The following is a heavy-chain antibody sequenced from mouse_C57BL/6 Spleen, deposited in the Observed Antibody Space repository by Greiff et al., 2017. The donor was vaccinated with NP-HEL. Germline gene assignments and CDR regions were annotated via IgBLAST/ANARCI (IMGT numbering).Heavy chain of an antibody. CDR2: IYPGDGDT. J-gene: IGHJ4*01. CDR3: ARWPLRRNYAMDY. CDR1: GYAFSSYW. D-gene: IGHD2-4*01. V-gene: IGHV1-80*01. Sequence: QVQLKESGAELVKPGASVKISCKASGYAFSSYWMNWVKQRPGKGLEWIGQIYPGDGDTNYNGKFKGKATLTADKSSSTAYMQLSSLTSEDSAVYFCARWPLRRNYAMDYWGQGTSVTVSS.